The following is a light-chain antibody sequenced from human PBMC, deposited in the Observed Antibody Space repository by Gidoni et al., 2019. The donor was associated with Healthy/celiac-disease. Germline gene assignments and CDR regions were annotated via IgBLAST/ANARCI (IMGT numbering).Light chain of an antibody. CDR2: LGS. V-gene: IGKV2-28*01. Sequence: DIVMTQPPLSLPVTPGEPASISCRSSQSLLHSNGYNYLYWYLQKPGQSPQLLIYLGSNRASGVPDRFSGSGSGTDFTLKISRVEAEDVGVYYCMQALQTPLTFGGGTKVEIK. CDR1: QSLLHSNGYNY. J-gene: IGKJ4*01. CDR3: MQALQTPLT.